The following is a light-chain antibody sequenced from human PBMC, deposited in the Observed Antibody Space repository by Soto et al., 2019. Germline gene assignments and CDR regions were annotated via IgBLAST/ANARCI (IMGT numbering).Light chain of an antibody. CDR2: EVN. CDR1: SDDIGNFNL. V-gene: IGLV2-23*02. CDR3: CSYAGSRWM. J-gene: IGLJ3*02. Sequence: QSVLTQPASVSGSPGQSITVSCTGSSDDIGNFNLVSWYQQYPGKAPKLILYEVNKRPLGVSDRFSGSKSGNTASLTISGLQAEDEADYHCCSYAGSRWMFGGGTKRTVL.